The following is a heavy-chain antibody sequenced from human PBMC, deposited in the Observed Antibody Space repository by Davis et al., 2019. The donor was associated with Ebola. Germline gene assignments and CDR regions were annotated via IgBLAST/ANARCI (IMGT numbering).Heavy chain of an antibody. D-gene: IGHD4-11*01. V-gene: IGHV1-2*06. CDR3: ARGHNYAHEY. Sequence: ASVKVSCKASGYTFTDYNIHWMRQAPGQGLEWLGRVILKSGATNYAQKFQGRVTMTRDTSIRKVYMELSSLRYDDTADYYCARGHNYAHEYWGQGTLVTVSS. CDR1: GYTFTDYN. CDR2: VILKSGAT. J-gene: IGHJ4*02.